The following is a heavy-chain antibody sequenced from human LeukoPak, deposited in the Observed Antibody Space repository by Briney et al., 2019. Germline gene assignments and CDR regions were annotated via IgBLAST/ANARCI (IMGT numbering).Heavy chain of an antibody. CDR3: ARGGSLGGYCSGGSCYSFDY. Sequence: SETLSLTCTVSGGSISSYYWSWIRQPPGKGLEWIGYIYYSGSTNYNPSLKSRVTISVDTSKNQFSLKLSSVTAADTAVYYCARGGSLGGYCSGGSCYSFDYWGQGTLVTVSS. CDR1: GGSISSYY. J-gene: IGHJ4*02. D-gene: IGHD2-15*01. CDR2: IYYSGST. V-gene: IGHV4-59*01.